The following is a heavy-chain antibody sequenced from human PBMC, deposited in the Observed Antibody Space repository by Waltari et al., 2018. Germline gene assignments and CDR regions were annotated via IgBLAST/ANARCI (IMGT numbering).Heavy chain of an antibody. Sequence: QVQLLESGPGLVKPSQTLSLTCTVSGGSISSGSYYWSWIRQHQGKGPEWIGHIYYSGSTYYNPSLKGLLTISVDTSKNQFSLKLSSVTAADTAVYYCAGGLGYGGWYFDLWGRGTLVIVSS. D-gene: IGHD4-17*01. J-gene: IGHJ2*01. CDR1: GGSISSGSYY. V-gene: IGHV4-31*01. CDR3: AGGLGYGGWYFDL. CDR2: IYYSGST.